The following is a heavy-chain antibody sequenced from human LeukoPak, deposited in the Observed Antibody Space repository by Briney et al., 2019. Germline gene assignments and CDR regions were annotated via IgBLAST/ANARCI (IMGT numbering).Heavy chain of an antibody. CDR2: INWNGRIT. J-gene: IGHJ6*03. CDR3: ARGSVQLWLRDTYYYMDV. Sequence: PGGSLRLSCAASGFTFDDYAMNWVRQVPGRGLEWVSGINWNGRITEYADSVKDRFTISRQNTKNSLYLYMNNLGGEDTALYFCARGSVQLWLRDTYYYMDVWGKGTTVNVSS. CDR1: GFTFDDYA. D-gene: IGHD5-18*01. V-gene: IGHV3-20*04.